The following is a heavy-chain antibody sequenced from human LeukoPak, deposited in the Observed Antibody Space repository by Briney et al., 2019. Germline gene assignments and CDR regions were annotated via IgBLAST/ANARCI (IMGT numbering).Heavy chain of an antibody. CDR1: GFTFSSYG. J-gene: IGHJ3*02. D-gene: IGHD2-15*01. Sequence: PGGSLRLSCAASGFTFSSYGMHWVRQAPGKGLEWVAVIWYDGSNKYYADSVKGRFTISRDNSKSTLYLQMNSLRAEDTAVYYCAKGVVAATGAFDIWGQGTMVTVSS. CDR2: IWYDGSNK. CDR3: AKGVVAATGAFDI. V-gene: IGHV3-33*06.